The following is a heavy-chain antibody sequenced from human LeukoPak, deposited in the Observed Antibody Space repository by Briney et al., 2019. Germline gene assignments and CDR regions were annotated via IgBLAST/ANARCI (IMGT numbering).Heavy chain of an antibody. Sequence: ASVKVSCKASGYTFTSYYIHWVRQAPGQGLEWMGWINPNSGGTNYAQKFQGRVTMTRDTSISTAYMELSRLRSDDTAVYYCARVGCSGGSCYGFNFDYWGQGTLVTVSS. CDR2: INPNSGGT. D-gene: IGHD2-15*01. J-gene: IGHJ4*02. CDR1: GYTFTSYY. V-gene: IGHV1-2*02. CDR3: ARVGCSGGSCYGFNFDY.